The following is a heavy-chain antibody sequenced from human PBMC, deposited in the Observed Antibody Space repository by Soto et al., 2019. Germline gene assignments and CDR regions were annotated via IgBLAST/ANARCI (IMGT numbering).Heavy chain of an antibody. V-gene: IGHV1-2*02. CDR1: GYTFTGYY. J-gene: IGHJ6*02. Sequence: ASVKVSCKASGYTFTGYYMHWVRQAPGQGLEWMGWINPNSGGTNYAQKFQGRVTMTRDTSISTAYMELSRLRSDDTAVYYCASGSILWFVELSYYYYAMDVWGQGTTVTVSS. CDR2: INPNSGGT. D-gene: IGHD3-10*01. CDR3: ASGSILWFVELSYYYYAMDV.